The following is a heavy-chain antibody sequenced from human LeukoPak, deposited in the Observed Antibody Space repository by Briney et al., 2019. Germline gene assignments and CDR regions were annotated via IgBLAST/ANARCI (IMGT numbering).Heavy chain of an antibody. CDR1: GYTFTRYY. V-gene: IGHV1-46*01. CDR3: ARVASGGYQLLNFDY. Sequence: ASVKVSCKTSGYTFTRYYIHWGRQAPGQGLERMGIINPSGGSTSYAQKFQGRVTMTRDTSTSTVYMELSSLKSEDTAVYYCARVASGGYQLLNFDYWGQGTLVTVSS. D-gene: IGHD2-2*01. J-gene: IGHJ4*02. CDR2: INPSGGST.